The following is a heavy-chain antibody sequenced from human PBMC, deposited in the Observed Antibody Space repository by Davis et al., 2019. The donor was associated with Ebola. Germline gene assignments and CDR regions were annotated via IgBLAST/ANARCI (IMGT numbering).Heavy chain of an antibody. CDR2: IYYSGST. CDR3: ARVELERQGLHYYYGMDV. CDR1: GGSISSYY. D-gene: IGHD1-1*01. J-gene: IGHJ6*02. V-gene: IGHV4-59*01. Sequence: PSETLSLTCTVSGGSISSYYWSWIRQPPGKGLEWIGYIYYSGSTNYNPSLKSRVTISVDTSKNQFSLKLSSVTAADTAVYYCARVELERQGLHYYYGMDVWGQGTTVTVSS.